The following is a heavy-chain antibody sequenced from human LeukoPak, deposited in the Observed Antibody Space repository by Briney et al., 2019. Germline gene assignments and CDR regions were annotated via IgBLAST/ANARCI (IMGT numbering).Heavy chain of an antibody. CDR1: GASISSYY. CDR3: ARAGSGWSDFDY. J-gene: IGHJ4*02. Sequence: SETLSLTCNVSGASISSYYWSWIRQPPGKGLEWIGYIYYSGSTNYNPSLKSRVTISVDTSKNQFSLKLSSVTAADTAVYYCARAGSGWSDFDYWGQGTLVTVSS. CDR2: IYYSGST. D-gene: IGHD6-19*01. V-gene: IGHV4-59*01.